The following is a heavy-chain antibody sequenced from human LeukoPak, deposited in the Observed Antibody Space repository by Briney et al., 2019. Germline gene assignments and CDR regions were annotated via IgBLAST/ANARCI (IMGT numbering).Heavy chain of an antibody. CDR3: AREGPNRVFDY. D-gene: IGHD2/OR15-2a*01. J-gene: IGHJ4*02. V-gene: IGHV3-33*01. CDR2: IWYDGSNK. Sequence: PGGSLRLSCAASGLTFSSYGMHWVRQAPGKGLEWVAVIWYDGSNKYYADSVKGRFTISRDNSKNTLYLQMNSLRAEDTAVYYCAREGPNRVFDYWGQGTLVTVSS. CDR1: GLTFSSYG.